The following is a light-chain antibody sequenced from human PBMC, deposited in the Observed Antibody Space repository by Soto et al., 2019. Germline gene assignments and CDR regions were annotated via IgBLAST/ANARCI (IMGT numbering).Light chain of an antibody. V-gene: IGKV1-5*01. CDR2: AAS. J-gene: IGKJ3*01. CDR3: QQRSNWPLT. CDR1: KNINTW. Sequence: DIQMTQSPSTLSASVGDRVTITCRASKNINTWVAWYQQKPGKAPKLLIYAASSLQSGVPSRFSGSGSGTDFTLTISSLEPEDFAVYYCQQRSNWPLTFGPGTKVDIK.